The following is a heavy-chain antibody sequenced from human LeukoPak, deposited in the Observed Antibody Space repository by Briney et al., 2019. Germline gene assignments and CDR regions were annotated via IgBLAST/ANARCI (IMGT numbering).Heavy chain of an antibody. CDR3: AKATRGAYDYVWGSYRYEDY. V-gene: IGHV3-23*01. Sequence: GGSLRLSCAASGFTFSSYAMSWVRQAPGKGLEWVSAISGSGGSTYYADSVKGRFTISRDNSKNTLYLQMNSLRAEDTAVYYCAKATRGAYDYVWGSYRYEDYWGQGTLVTVSS. J-gene: IGHJ4*02. D-gene: IGHD3-16*02. CDR2: ISGSGGST. CDR1: GFTFSSYA.